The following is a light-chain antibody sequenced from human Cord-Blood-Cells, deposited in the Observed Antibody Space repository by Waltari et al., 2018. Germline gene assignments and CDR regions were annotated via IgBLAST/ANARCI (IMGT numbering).Light chain of an antibody. CDR2: EGS. J-gene: IGLJ2*01. CDR1: SSDVGGYNY. CDR3: SSYAGSNNVV. Sequence: QSALTQPPSASGSPGQSVTISCTGTSSDVGGYNYVSWYQQHPGKAPKRMIYEGSKRPSVVPDRSSGASSGNAASLTVSGLQAEDGADYYSSSYAGSNNVVFGGGTRLTVL. V-gene: IGLV2-8*01.